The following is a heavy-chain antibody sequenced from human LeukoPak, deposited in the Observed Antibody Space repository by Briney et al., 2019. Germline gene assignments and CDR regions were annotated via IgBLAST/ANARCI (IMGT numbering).Heavy chain of an antibody. D-gene: IGHD3-22*01. CDR2: ISSSGSTI. V-gene: IGHV3-48*03. Sequence: GGSLRLSCAASGFTFSSYEMNWVRQAPGKGLEWASYISSSGSTIYYADSVKGRFTISRDNAKNSLYLQMNSLRAEDTALYYCARGYDSSGYYGPNDAFDIWGQGTMVTVSS. CDR1: GFTFSSYE. J-gene: IGHJ3*02. CDR3: ARGYDSSGYYGPNDAFDI.